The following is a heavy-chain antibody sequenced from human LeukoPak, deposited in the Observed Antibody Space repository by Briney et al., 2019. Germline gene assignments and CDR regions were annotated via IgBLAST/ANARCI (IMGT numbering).Heavy chain of an antibody. CDR1: GYSFTDYY. Sequence: GSVKVPCKTSGYSFTDYYMQWVRQPAAQELEWMGWINPNSGGTSAAQKFQGRVTMTRDTSITTVYMEVSWLASDDTAIYYCARADRLHGGPYLIGPWGQGTLVTVSS. CDR2: INPNSGGT. CDR3: ARADRLHGGPYLIGP. J-gene: IGHJ5*02. V-gene: IGHV1-2*02. D-gene: IGHD2-21*01.